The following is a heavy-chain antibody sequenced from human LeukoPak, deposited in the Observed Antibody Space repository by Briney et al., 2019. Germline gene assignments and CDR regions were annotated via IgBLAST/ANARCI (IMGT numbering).Heavy chain of an antibody. D-gene: IGHD6-13*01. J-gene: IGHJ5*02. CDR1: GFTFSDYY. V-gene: IGHV3-11*04. CDR2: IGNRANTV. Sequence: VGSLRLSCAASGFTFSDYYMTWIRQAPGKGLEWISYIGNRANTVSYADSVKGRFTISRDNAKNSLYLQMNSLRAEGTAVYYCARGAAAGISGWFDPWGQGTLVTVSS. CDR3: ARGAAAGISGWFDP.